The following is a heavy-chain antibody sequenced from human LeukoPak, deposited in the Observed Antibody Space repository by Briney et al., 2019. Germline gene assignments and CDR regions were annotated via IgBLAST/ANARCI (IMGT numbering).Heavy chain of an antibody. Sequence: PGESLKISCKGSGYNFATYWIGWVRQMPGKGLEWMGVIYPGDSDTRYSPSFQGHVTISADKSISTAYLQWSSLKASDTAIYYCARHGTPGYYYGMDVWGKGTTVTVSS. D-gene: IGHD1-26*01. CDR2: IYPGDSDT. J-gene: IGHJ6*04. CDR1: GYNFATYW. V-gene: IGHV5-51*01. CDR3: ARHGTPGYYYGMDV.